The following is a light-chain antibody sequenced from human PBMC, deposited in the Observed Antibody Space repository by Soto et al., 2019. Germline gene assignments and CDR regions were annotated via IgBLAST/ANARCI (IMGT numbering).Light chain of an antibody. CDR1: SGHSSYA. V-gene: IGLV4-69*01. Sequence: QPVLTQSPSASASLGASVKLTCTLSSGHSSYAIAWHQQQPEKGPRYLMKLNSDGSHTKGDGIPDRFSGSSSGAERHLTISSLQSEDEADYYCQTWDTGTWVFGGGTKLTVL. J-gene: IGLJ3*02. CDR3: QTWDTGTWV. CDR2: LNSDGSH.